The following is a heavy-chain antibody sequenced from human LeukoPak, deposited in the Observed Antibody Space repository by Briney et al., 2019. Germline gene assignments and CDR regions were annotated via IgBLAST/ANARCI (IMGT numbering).Heavy chain of an antibody. CDR1: GGSISSYY. V-gene: IGHV4-59*01. CDR2: IYYSGST. Sequence: PSETLSLTCTVSGGSISSYYWSWIRQPPGKGLEWIGYIYYSGSTNYNPSLKSRVTISGDTSKNQFSLKLSSVTAADTAVYFCARVDYDGSGYNFDYWGQGTLVTVSS. CDR3: ARVDYDGSGYNFDY. J-gene: IGHJ4*02. D-gene: IGHD3-22*01.